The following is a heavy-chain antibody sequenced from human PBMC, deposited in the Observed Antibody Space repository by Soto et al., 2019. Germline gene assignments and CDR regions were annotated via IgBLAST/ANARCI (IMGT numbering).Heavy chain of an antibody. CDR2: ISSSGSTI. V-gene: IGHV3-48*03. Sequence: PGGSLRLSFAASGFTFSSYEMNWVRQAPGKGLEWVSYISSSGSTIYYADSVKGRFTISRDNAKNSLYLQMNSLRAEDTAVYYCARDRLGYCTNGVCYGGYFDYWGQGTLVTVSS. J-gene: IGHJ4*02. D-gene: IGHD2-8*01. CDR1: GFTFSSYE. CDR3: ARDRLGYCTNGVCYGGYFDY.